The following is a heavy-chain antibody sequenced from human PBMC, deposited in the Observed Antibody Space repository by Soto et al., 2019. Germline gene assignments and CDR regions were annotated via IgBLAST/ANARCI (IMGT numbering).Heavy chain of an antibody. CDR2: VYYSGGA. D-gene: IGHD2-21*02. CDR3: TRDGDGRMTTNPYYYYGMDV. V-gene: IGHV4-59*01. J-gene: IGHJ6*02. CDR1: GGSISGYY. Sequence: SETLSLTCTVYGGSISGYYWSWIRQPPGKGLEWIGNVYYSGGAKYNPSVKRRVSISVDTSKNQFSLNLSSVTAADTAVYYCTRDGDGRMTTNPYYYYGMDVWGPGITVTVSS.